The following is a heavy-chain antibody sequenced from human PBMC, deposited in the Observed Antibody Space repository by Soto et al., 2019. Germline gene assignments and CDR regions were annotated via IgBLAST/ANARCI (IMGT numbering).Heavy chain of an antibody. Sequence: GGSLRLSCAASGFTFSSYGMHWVRQAPGKGLEWVAVIWYDGSNKYYADSVKGRFTISRDNSKNTLYLQMNSLRAKDTAVYYCARAGRYYDFWSGPDPGLYYYMDVWGKGTTVTVSS. D-gene: IGHD3-3*01. V-gene: IGHV3-33*08. CDR3: ARAGRYYDFWSGPDPGLYYYMDV. CDR1: GFTFSSYG. J-gene: IGHJ6*03. CDR2: IWYDGSNK.